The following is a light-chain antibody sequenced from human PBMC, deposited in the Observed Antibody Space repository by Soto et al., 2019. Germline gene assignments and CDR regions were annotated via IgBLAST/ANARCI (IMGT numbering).Light chain of an antibody. V-gene: IGLV2-14*03. Sequence: QYVLTQPASVSGSPRQSIAISCTGTSGDICGYKYVSWYQQHPGKAPKLLIYDVSNPPSGVSDRFSRSKSGNPASLTIPGLQAEDEAHYYCSSYTRATSAVLFGGGTKLTVL. J-gene: IGLJ2*01. CDR1: SGDICGYKY. CDR2: DVS. CDR3: SSYTRATSAVL.